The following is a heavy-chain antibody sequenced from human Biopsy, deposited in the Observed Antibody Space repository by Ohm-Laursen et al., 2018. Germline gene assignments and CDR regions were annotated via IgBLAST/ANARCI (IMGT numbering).Heavy chain of an antibody. CDR3: ATDADGYYSEFDF. J-gene: IGHJ4*02. CDR2: IVPILGTV. V-gene: IGHV1-69*04. D-gene: IGHD5-24*01. CDR1: GGPFNNHA. Sequence: SSVKVSCKASGGPFNNHAFSWVRQAPGQGLEWLGRIVPILGTVNYAQRFQGRVALTADKSTGTAYMELNRLISDDTAVYYCATDADGYYSEFDFWGQGTLITVSS.